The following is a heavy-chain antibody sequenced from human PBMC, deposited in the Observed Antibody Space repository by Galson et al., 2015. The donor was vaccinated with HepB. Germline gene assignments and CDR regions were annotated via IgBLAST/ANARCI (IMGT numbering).Heavy chain of an antibody. Sequence: SLRLSCAASGFTFSSYGMHWVRQAPGKGLEWVAVISYDGSNKYYTDSVKGRFTISRDNSKNTLYLQMNSLRAEDTAVYYCAKDLGGGYQAINYWGQGTLVTVSS. J-gene: IGHJ4*02. D-gene: IGHD2-2*01. CDR3: AKDLGGGYQAINY. CDR2: ISYDGSNK. CDR1: GFTFSSYG. V-gene: IGHV3-30*18.